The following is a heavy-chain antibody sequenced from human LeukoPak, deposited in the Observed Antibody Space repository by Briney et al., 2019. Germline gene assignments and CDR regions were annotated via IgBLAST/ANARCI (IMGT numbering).Heavy chain of an antibody. V-gene: IGHV3-48*03. D-gene: IGHD2-15*01. J-gene: IGHJ4*02. Sequence: GGSLRLSCAASGFTFSSYEMNWVRQAPGRGLEWVSYISSSGSTMYYADSVKGRFTISRDNAKNSLYLQMNSLRAEDTAVYYCARDCSGGSCYGYWGQGTLVTVSS. CDR3: ARDCSGGSCYGY. CDR1: GFTFSSYE. CDR2: ISSSGSTM.